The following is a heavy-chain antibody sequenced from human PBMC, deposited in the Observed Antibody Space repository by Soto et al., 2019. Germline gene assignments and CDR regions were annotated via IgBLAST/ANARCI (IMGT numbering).Heavy chain of an antibody. D-gene: IGHD6-19*01. J-gene: IGHJ5*02. CDR3: AKVFDSSGWPHNNWFDP. V-gene: IGHV3-23*01. Sequence: GGSLRLSCAASGFTFSSYAMSWVRQAPGKGLEWVSAISGSGGSTYYADSVKGRFTISSDNSKNTLYLQMNSLRAEDTAVYYCAKVFDSSGWPHNNWFDPWGQGTLVTVSS. CDR2: ISGSGGST. CDR1: GFTFSSYA.